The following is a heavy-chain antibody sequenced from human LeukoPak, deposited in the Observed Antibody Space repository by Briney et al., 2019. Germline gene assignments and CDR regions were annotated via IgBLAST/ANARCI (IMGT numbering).Heavy chain of an antibody. CDR1: GFTFSSYA. Sequence: GSLRLSCAASGFTFSSYAMSWVRQPPGKGLEWIATMSDGSTFYSPSLKSRVTISVDTSQNQFSLKLGSVTAADTAVYYCARRSGYGASRRPFDYWGQGTPVTVSS. D-gene: IGHD4-17*01. J-gene: IGHJ4*02. CDR2: MSDGST. V-gene: IGHV4-38-2*01. CDR3: ARRSGYGASRRPFDY.